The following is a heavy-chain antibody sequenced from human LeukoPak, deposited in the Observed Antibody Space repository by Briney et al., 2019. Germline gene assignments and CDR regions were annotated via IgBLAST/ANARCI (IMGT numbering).Heavy chain of an antibody. CDR1: GFTFSSYG. V-gene: IGHV3-30*02. Sequence: GGSLRLSCAASGFTFSSYGMHWVRQAPGKGLEWVAFIRYDGSNKYYADSVKGRFTISRDNSKNTLYLQMNGLRAEDTAVYYCAKAYRITIFGVVIIPYFDYWGQGTLVTVSS. J-gene: IGHJ4*02. D-gene: IGHD3-3*01. CDR3: AKAYRITIFGVVIIPYFDY. CDR2: IRYDGSNK.